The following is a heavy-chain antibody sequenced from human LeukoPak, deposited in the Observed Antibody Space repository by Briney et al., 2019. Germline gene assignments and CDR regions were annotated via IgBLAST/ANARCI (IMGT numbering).Heavy chain of an antibody. CDR3: SRDLANPPELGVDS. D-gene: IGHD2-8*01. J-gene: IGHJ4*02. CDR2: VWYDGTAK. V-gene: IGHV3-33*01. CDR1: GFIFSSYV. Sequence: PGGSLRLSCTASGFIFSSYVMHWVRQAPGQGLEWVALVWYDGTAKHYADSVKGRFSISRDNSKNTLFLQMNSLTDEDTAVYYCSRDLANPPELGVDSWGQGTLVTVSS.